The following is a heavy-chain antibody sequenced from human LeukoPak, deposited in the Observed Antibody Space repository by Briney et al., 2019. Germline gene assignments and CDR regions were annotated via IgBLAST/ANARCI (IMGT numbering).Heavy chain of an antibody. D-gene: IGHD3-10*01. V-gene: IGHV4-34*01. Sequence: PSETLSLTCAVYGGSFSGYYWSWIRQPPGKGLEWIGEINHSGSTNYNPSLKSRVTISVDTSKNQFSLKLSSVTAADTAVYYCARAGSGSPSHIYYWGQGILVTVSS. J-gene: IGHJ4*02. CDR3: ARAGSGSPSHIYY. CDR1: GGSFSGYY. CDR2: INHSGST.